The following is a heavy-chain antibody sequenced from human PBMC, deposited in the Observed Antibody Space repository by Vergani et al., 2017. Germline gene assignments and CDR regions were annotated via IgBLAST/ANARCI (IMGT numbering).Heavy chain of an antibody. Sequence: QVQLVESGGGVVQPGRSLRLSCAASGFTFTQYCMHWVRQAPGKGLEWVAVTWYDGNTQQYADSVKGRFTISRDNSKSTMYLQMNSLRDEDTGVYYCARDVRLLYNRFDPWGQGTLVTVSS. V-gene: IGHV3-33*01. D-gene: IGHD1-14*01. J-gene: IGHJ5*02. CDR1: GFTFTQYC. CDR3: ARDVRLLYNRFDP. CDR2: TWYDGNTQ.